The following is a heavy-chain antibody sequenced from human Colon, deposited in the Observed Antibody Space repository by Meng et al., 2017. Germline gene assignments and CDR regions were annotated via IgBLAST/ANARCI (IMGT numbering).Heavy chain of an antibody. Sequence: GESLKISCASSGFTLSSYEMNWVRQAPGKGLEWVSYISSSGSTIYYADSVKGRFTISRDNAKNSLYLLMNSLGAEDTAVYYCPTSGSYYTGYFQHWGQGTLVTVSS. CDR1: GFTLSSYE. D-gene: IGHD1-26*01. V-gene: IGHV3-48*03. CDR2: ISSSGSTI. CDR3: PTSGSYYTGYFQH. J-gene: IGHJ1*01.